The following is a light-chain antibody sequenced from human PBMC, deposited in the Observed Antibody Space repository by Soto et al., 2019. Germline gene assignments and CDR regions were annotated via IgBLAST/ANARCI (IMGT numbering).Light chain of an antibody. CDR1: QIVSNNY. J-gene: IGKJ1*01. CDR2: VAS. Sequence: EIVLTQSPGTLSLSPGEGATLSCRASQIVSNNYLAWYQQKPGQAPRLLVYVASRRATGIPDRFGGSGSATDFTLTISRLEPEDFAVYYCQQYGNSLPWTFGQGTKVEIK. CDR3: QQYGNSLPWT. V-gene: IGKV3-20*01.